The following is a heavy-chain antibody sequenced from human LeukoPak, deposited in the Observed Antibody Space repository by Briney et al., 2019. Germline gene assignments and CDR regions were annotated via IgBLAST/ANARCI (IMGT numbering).Heavy chain of an antibody. CDR1: GYTFTSYG. D-gene: IGHD6-19*01. CDR2: ISAYNGNT. V-gene: IGHV1-18*01. CDR3: ARAQAWDSSDPNWFDP. J-gene: IGHJ5*02. Sequence: GASVKVSCKASGYTFTSYGISWVRQAPGQGLEWMGWISAYNGNTNYAQKLQGRVTMTTDTSTSTAYMELSSLRSEDTAVYYCARAQAWDSSDPNWFDPWGQGTLVTVSS.